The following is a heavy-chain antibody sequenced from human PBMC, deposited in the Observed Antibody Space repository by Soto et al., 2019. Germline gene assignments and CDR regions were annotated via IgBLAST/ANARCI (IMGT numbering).Heavy chain of an antibody. J-gene: IGHJ5*02. V-gene: IGHV2-5*02. D-gene: IGHD2-2*01. Sequence: QITLKESGPTLVKPTQTLKLTCTFSGFSLSTSGVGVGWIRQPPGKALEWLALIYWDDDKRYSPSLKSRLTITKDTSKNQVVLTITNMDPVDTATYYCAHTGYVVVVPAAIPSWFDPWGQGTLVTVSS. CDR1: GFSLSTSGVG. CDR2: IYWDDDK. CDR3: AHTGYVVVVPAAIPSWFDP.